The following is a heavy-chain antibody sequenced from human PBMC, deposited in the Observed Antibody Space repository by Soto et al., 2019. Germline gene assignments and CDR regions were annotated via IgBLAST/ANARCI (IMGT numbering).Heavy chain of an antibody. D-gene: IGHD3-16*01. CDR2: ITTSSAYR. Sequence: EVQLVESGGGLVKPGGSLRLSCAASGFTFNTYDMNWVRQAPGKGLEWVSSITTSSAYRYYADSLKGRITISRDNAKNSLFLQINNLRAEDTAVYSCVRSGTPRLVRHGWFDTGGQGTLVTVSS. CDR3: VRSGTPRLVRHGWFDT. J-gene: IGHJ5*02. CDR1: GFTFNTYD. V-gene: IGHV3-21*01.